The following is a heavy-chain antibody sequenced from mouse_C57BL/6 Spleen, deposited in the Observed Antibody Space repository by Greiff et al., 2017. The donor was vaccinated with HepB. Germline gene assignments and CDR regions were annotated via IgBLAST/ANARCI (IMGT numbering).Heavy chain of an antibody. V-gene: IGHV2-2*01. CDR1: GFSLTSYG. Sequence: QVQLKESGPGLVQPSQSLSITCTVSGFSLTSYGVHWVRQSPGKGLEWLGVIWSGGSTDYNAAFISRLSISKDNSKRQVFFKMNSLQADDTAIYYCARKDHYYGSDYAMDYWGQGTSVTVSS. D-gene: IGHD1-1*01. CDR3: ARKDHYYGSDYAMDY. J-gene: IGHJ4*01. CDR2: IWSGGST.